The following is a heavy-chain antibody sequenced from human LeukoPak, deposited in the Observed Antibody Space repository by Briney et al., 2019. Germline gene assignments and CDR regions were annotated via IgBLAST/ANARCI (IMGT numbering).Heavy chain of an antibody. CDR3: ARYYYDSSGYYRLAHDAFDI. D-gene: IGHD3-22*01. CDR2: MDPNSGNT. CDR1: GYTFTSYD. J-gene: IGHJ3*02. V-gene: IGHV1-8*01. Sequence: SVKVSCKASGYTFTSYDINWVRQATGQGLEWMGRMDPNSGNTGYAQKFQGRVTMTRNTSISTAYMELSSLRSEDTAVYYCARYYYDSSGYYRLAHDAFDIWGQGTMVTVSS.